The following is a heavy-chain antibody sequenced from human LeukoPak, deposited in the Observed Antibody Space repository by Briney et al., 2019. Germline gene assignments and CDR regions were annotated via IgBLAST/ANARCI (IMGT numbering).Heavy chain of an antibody. J-gene: IGHJ4*02. V-gene: IGHV1-18*01. CDR2: ISTYNGNT. CDR1: GGTFSSYG. D-gene: IGHD2-2*01. Sequence: ASVKVSCKASGGTFSSYGISWVRQAPGQGLEWMGWISTYNGNTNYAQKLQGRVTMTTDTSTSTAYMELRSLRSDDTAVYYCARDSAQLLPADYWGQGTLVTVSS. CDR3: ARDSAQLLPADY.